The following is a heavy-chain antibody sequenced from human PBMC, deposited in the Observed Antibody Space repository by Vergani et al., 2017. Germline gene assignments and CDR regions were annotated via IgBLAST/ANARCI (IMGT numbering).Heavy chain of an antibody. CDR2: IYPGDSDT. CDR1: GYSFTSYW. Sequence: EVQLVQSGAEVKKPGESLKISCKGSGYSFTSYWIGWVRQMPGKGLECMGIIYPGDSDTRYSPSFQGQVTISAYKSISTAYLQWSSLKASDTAMYYCARRGYYYGSGSPSYYYYMDVWGKGTTVTVSS. CDR3: ARRGYYYGSGSPSYYYYMDV. J-gene: IGHJ6*03. V-gene: IGHV5-51*03. D-gene: IGHD3-10*01.